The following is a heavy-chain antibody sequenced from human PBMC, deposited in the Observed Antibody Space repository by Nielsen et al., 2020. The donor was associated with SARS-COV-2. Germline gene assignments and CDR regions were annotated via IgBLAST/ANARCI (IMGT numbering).Heavy chain of an antibody. V-gene: IGHV3-21*01. CDR3: ASFHYYGSGSYGLDY. J-gene: IGHJ4*02. D-gene: IGHD3-10*01. CDR2: ISSSSSYI. CDR1: GFTFSSYS. Sequence: GGSLRLSCAASGFTFSSYSMNWVRQAPGKGLEWVSSISSSSSYIYYADSVKGRFTISGDNAKNSLYLQMNSLRAEDTAVYYCASFHYYGSGSYGLDYWGQGTLVTVSS.